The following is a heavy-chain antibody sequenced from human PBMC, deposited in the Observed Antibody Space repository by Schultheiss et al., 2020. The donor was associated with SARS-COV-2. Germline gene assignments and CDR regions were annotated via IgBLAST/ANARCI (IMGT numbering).Heavy chain of an antibody. Sequence: SETLSLTCAVYGGSFSGYYWSWIRQPPGKGLEWIGEINHSGSTNYNPSLKSRVTMSLDTSKNQFSLKLSSVTAADTAVYYCARRGYTFGSPTFDYWGQGTLVTVSS. CDR1: GGSFSGYY. V-gene: IGHV4-34*01. CDR3: ARRGYTFGSPTFDY. D-gene: IGHD5-18*01. CDR2: INHSGST. J-gene: IGHJ4*02.